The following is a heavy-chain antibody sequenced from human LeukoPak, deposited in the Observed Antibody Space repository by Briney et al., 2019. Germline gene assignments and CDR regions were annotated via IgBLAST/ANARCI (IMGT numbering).Heavy chain of an antibody. D-gene: IGHD2-2*01. Sequence: GGSLRLSCAASGFTFDDYAMHWVRQAPGKGLEWVSGISWNSGSIGYADSVKGRFTISRDNAKNSLYLQMNSLSAEDTALYYCAKDPAAMGEYFQHWGQGTLVTVSS. J-gene: IGHJ1*01. CDR3: AKDPAAMGEYFQH. CDR2: ISWNSGSI. V-gene: IGHV3-9*01. CDR1: GFTFDDYA.